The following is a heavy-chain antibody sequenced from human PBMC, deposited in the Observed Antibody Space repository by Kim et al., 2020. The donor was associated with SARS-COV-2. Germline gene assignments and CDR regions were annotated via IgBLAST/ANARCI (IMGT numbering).Heavy chain of an antibody. CDR1: GFFFSDYY. CDR2: ISSSGFNT. Sequence: GGSLRLSCAASGFFFSDYYMSWIRQAPGKGLEWVSYISSSGFNTHYADSVKGRFTISRDNAKKSLYLQVNSLRAEDTALYYCARVGSTVAAGTIDYWGQG. D-gene: IGHD6-13*01. J-gene: IGHJ4*02. CDR3: ARVGSTVAAGTIDY. V-gene: IGHV3-11*01.